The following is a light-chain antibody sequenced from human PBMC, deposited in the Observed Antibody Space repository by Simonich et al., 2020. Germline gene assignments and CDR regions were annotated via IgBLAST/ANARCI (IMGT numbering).Light chain of an antibody. CDR1: QSVLYSSNTKNY. CDR3: QQYYSTPWT. J-gene: IGKJ1*01. CDR2: WAS. Sequence: DIVMTQSPDSLAVSLGERATINCKSSQSVLYSSNTKNYLAWYQQKPGQPPKLLIYWASTRESGVPDRFSGSGSGTDFTLTISSLQAEEVAVYYCQQYYSTPWTFGQGTKVEIK. V-gene: IGKV4-1*01.